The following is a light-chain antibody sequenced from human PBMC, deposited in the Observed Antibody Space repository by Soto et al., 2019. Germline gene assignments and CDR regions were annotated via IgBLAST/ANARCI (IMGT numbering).Light chain of an antibody. CDR2: DAS. CDR1: RSISNW. J-gene: IGKJ1*01. CDR3: LQDINYPWT. Sequence: DIQMTQSPSTLAASVGDRVTITCRASRSISNWLAWYQQRPGIAPKLLIFDASILQSGVPSRFSGSGSGTEFTLSISRLQTDDFATYYCLQDINYPWTFGQGTKVEIK. V-gene: IGKV1-5*01.